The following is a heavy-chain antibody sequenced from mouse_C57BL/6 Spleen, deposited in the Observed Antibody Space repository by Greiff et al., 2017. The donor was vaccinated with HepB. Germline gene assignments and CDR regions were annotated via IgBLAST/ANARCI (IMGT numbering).Heavy chain of an antibody. CDR2: IYPSDSET. Sequence: VQLQQPGAELVRPGSSVKLSCKASGYTFTSYWMDWVKQRPGQGLEWIGNIYPSDSETHYNQKFKDKATLTVDKSSSTAYMQLSSLTSEDSAVYYCARSAYYSPYYAMDYWGQGTSVTVSS. CDR3: ARSAYYSPYYAMDY. V-gene: IGHV1-61*01. J-gene: IGHJ4*01. CDR1: GYTFTSYW. D-gene: IGHD2-12*01.